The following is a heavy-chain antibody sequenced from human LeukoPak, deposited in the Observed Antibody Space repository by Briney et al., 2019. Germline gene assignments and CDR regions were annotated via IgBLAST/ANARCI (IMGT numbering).Heavy chain of an antibody. CDR2: IYYSGST. CDR1: GGSISSSSYY. Sequence: SETLSLTCTASGGSISSSSYYWGWIRQPPGKGLEWIGSIYYSGSTYYNPSLKSRVTISVDTSKNQFSLKLSSVTAADTAAYYCARERYYYYYMDVWGKGTTVTASS. J-gene: IGHJ6*03. V-gene: IGHV4-39*07. CDR3: ARERYYYYYMDV.